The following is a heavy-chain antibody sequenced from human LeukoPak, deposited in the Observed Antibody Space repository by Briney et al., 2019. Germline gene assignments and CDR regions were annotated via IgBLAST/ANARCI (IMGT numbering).Heavy chain of an antibody. V-gene: IGHV3-11*01. D-gene: IGHD6-19*01. Sequence: GGSLRLSCAASGFTFSDYYMRWIRQAPGKGLEWVSYISSSGSNIYYADSVKGRFTISRDNAKNSLYLQMNSLRAEDTAVYYCARDSSGWYDDYFDYWGQGTLVTVSS. CDR1: GFTFSDYY. J-gene: IGHJ4*02. CDR3: ARDSSGWYDDYFDY. CDR2: ISSSGSNI.